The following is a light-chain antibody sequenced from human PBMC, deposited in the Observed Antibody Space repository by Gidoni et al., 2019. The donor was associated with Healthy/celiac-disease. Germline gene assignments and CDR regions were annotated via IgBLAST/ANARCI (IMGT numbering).Light chain of an antibody. J-gene: IGKJ2*01. V-gene: IGKV3-11*01. CDR1: QSVSSY. Sequence: EIVLTQSPATLSLSPGERATLSCRASQSVSSYLAWYQQTPGQAPRLLIYDASNRATGIPARFSGSGSGTDFTLTISSLEPEDFAVYYCQQRSNWPPYTFXQXTKLEIK. CDR2: DAS. CDR3: QQRSNWPPYT.